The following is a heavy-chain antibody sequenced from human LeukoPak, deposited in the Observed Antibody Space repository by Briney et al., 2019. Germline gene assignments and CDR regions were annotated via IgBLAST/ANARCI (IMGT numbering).Heavy chain of an antibody. CDR2: IKQDGSEK. Sequence: GGSLRLSCAASGFTFSSYTMNWVRQAPGKGLEWVANIKQDGSEKYYVDSVKGRFTISRDNAKNSLYLQMNSLRAEDTAVYYCARCIAAAGQIGAFDIWGQGTMVTVSS. V-gene: IGHV3-7*01. J-gene: IGHJ3*02. CDR1: GFTFSSYT. CDR3: ARCIAAAGQIGAFDI. D-gene: IGHD6-13*01.